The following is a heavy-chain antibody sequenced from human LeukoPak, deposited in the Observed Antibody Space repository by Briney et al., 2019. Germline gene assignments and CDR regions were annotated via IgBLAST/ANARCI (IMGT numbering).Heavy chain of an antibody. Sequence: GGSLRLSCAASAFTFSSYWMSWVRQAPRKGLEWVANIKQDGSDKYYVDSVRGRFTISRDNAKNSLYLQMNSLRAEDTAVYYCARQGYCNNTSCYAYFYYLDVWGKGTTVTVSS. J-gene: IGHJ6*03. CDR3: ARQGYCNNTSCYAYFYYLDV. CDR1: AFTFSSYW. V-gene: IGHV3-7*01. CDR2: IKQDGSDK. D-gene: IGHD2-2*01.